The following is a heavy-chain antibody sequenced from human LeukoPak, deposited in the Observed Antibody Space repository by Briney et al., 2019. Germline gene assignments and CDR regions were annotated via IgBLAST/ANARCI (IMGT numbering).Heavy chain of an antibody. CDR2: MNPNSGNT. Sequence: ASVKVSCEASGYTFTSYDINWVRQATGQGLEWMGWMNPNSGNTGYAQKFQGRVTITRNTSISTAYMELSSLRSEDTAVYYCARGSGGSSSDAFDIWGQGTMVTVSS. CDR1: GYTFTSYD. V-gene: IGHV1-8*03. D-gene: IGHD2-15*01. J-gene: IGHJ3*02. CDR3: ARGSGGSSSDAFDI.